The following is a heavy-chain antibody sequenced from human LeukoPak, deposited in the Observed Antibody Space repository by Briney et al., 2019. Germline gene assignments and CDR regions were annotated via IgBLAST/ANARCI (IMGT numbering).Heavy chain of an antibody. D-gene: IGHD3-10*01. J-gene: IGHJ2*01. CDR1: GFTFSNYA. V-gene: IGHV3-23*01. Sequence: GGSLRLSCAASGFTFSNYAMTWVRQAPGKGLEWVSTISASDGSTYYADSVKGRFTISRDNAKNSLFLQMNSLRADDTAVYYCARESYSYYYGSGSYFDLWGRGTLVTVSS. CDR3: ARESYSYYYGSGSYFDL. CDR2: ISASDGST.